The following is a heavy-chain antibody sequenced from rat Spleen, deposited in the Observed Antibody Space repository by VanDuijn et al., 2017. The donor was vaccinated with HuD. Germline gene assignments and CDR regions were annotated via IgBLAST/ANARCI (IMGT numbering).Heavy chain of an antibody. CDR2: ISPSGGST. J-gene: IGHJ2*01. CDR3: ASLNYGESIEEFDY. D-gene: IGHD1-11*01. V-gene: IGHV5-25*01. CDR1: GFTFSNYD. Sequence: EVQLVESGGGLVRPGRSLKLSCAASGFTFSNYDMAWVRQAPTKGLEWVASISPSGGSTYYRDSVKGRFTVSRDNAKSTLYLQMDSLRYEDTATYYCASLNYGESIEEFDYWGQGVMVTVSS.